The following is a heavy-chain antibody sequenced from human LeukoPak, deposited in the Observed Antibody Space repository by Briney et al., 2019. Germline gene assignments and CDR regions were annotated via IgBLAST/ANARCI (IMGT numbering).Heavy chain of an antibody. Sequence: SETLSLTCTVSGGSISSSSYYWGWIRQPPGKGLEWIGSIYYSGSTYYNPSLKSRVTISVDTSKNQFSLKLSSVTAADTAVYYCAGHGDFWCGYSYYYYYGMDVWGQGTTVTVSS. J-gene: IGHJ6*02. CDR3: AGHGDFWCGYSYYYYYGMDV. D-gene: IGHD3-3*01. V-gene: IGHV4-39*01. CDR1: GGSISSSSYY. CDR2: IYYSGST.